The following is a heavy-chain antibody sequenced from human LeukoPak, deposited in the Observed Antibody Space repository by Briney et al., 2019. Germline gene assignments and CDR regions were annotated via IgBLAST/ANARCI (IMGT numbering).Heavy chain of an antibody. D-gene: IGHD3-3*01. CDR2: IYYSGST. CDR3: ARAGMVIIRSYYFDY. CDR1: GGSISSSSYY. J-gene: IGHJ4*02. V-gene: IGHV4-39*07. Sequence: SETLSLTCTVSGGSISSSSYYWGWIRQPPGKGLEWIGSIYYSGSTYYNPSLKSRVTISVDTSKNQFSLKLSSVTAADTAVYYCARAGMVIIRSYYFDYWGQGTLVTVSS.